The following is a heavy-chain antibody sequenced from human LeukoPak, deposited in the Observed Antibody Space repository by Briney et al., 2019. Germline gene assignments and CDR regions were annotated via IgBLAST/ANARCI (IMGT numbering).Heavy chain of an antibody. D-gene: IGHD3-10*01. J-gene: IGHJ4*02. CDR1: GGSISSSNW. Sequence: SGTLSLTCAVSGGSISSSNWWSWVRPPPGKGLEWIGEIYHSGSTNYNPSLKGRVTISVDKSKNQFSLKLSSVTAADTAVYYCARAVGINWYYFDDWGQGTLVTVSS. V-gene: IGHV4-4*02. CDR2: IYHSGST. CDR3: ARAVGINWYYFDD.